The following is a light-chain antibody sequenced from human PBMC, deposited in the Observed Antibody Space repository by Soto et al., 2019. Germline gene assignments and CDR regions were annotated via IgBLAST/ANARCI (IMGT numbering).Light chain of an antibody. CDR3: SSFTITSTLV. CDR2: DVS. V-gene: IGLV2-14*03. CDR1: SSDVGAYDF. J-gene: IGLJ1*01. Sequence: QSALTQPASVSGSPGQSITISCTGTSSDVGAYDFVSWYQQHPGKAPKLMIYDVSNRPSGVSNRFSGSKSGNTASLTISGLQAEDEADYYCSSFTITSTLVFGTGTKVTVL.